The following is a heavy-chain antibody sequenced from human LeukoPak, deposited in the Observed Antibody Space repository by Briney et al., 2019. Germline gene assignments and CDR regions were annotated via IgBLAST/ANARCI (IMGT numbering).Heavy chain of an antibody. Sequence: SETLSLTCTVSGDSISSSNSYWGWIRQPPGKGLEWIGSIYYSGGTYYNPSLKSRVTISVDTSKNQFSLKLSSMTAADTAVYHCAREVAGTPWIDYWGQGTLVTVSS. D-gene: IGHD6-19*01. V-gene: IGHV4-39*02. CDR1: GDSISSSNSY. CDR2: IYYSGGT. CDR3: AREVAGTPWIDY. J-gene: IGHJ4*02.